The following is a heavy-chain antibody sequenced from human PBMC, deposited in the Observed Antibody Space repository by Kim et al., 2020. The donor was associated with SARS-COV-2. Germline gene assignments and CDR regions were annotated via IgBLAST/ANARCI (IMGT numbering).Heavy chain of an antibody. CDR3: AKDLAEGVYNGFDY. V-gene: IGHV3-23*03. J-gene: IGHJ4*02. CDR1: GFTLSDYA. CDR2: IYGDDGST. D-gene: IGHD1-1*01. Sequence: GGSLRLSCAASGFTLSDYAMNWVRQAPGKGLEWVSVIYGDDGSTFYADSVKGRFTISRDTSKNTLHLQMNNLRADDTAVYYCAKDLAEGVYNGFDYWGQGTLVTVSS.